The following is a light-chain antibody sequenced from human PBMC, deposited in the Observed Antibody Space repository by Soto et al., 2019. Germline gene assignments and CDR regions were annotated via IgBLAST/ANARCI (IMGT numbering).Light chain of an antibody. CDR1: QSISGY. V-gene: IGKV1-39*01. CDR2: AAF. CDR3: QQSYSSPIT. Sequence: DIQMTQSPSSLSASVGDRVAITCRASQSISGYLNWYQQKPGKAPKLLIYAAFSLQSGVPSRFSGSGSGTDFTLTISSLQPEDFATYYCQQSYSSPITFGQGTRLEI. J-gene: IGKJ5*01.